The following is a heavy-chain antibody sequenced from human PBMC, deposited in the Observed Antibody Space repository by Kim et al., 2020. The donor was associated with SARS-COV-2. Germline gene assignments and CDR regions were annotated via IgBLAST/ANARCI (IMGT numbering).Heavy chain of an antibody. J-gene: IGHJ4*02. D-gene: IGHD3-3*01. CDR3: AKWDYDFWSGYYRLSYFDY. CDR1: GFTFSSYA. V-gene: IGHV3-23*01. Sequence: GGSLRLSCAASGFTFSSYAMSWVRQAPGKGLEWVSAISGSGGSTYYADSVKGRFTISRDNSKNTLYLQMNSLRAEDTAVYYCAKWDYDFWSGYYRLSYFDYWGQGTLVTVSS. CDR2: ISGSGGST.